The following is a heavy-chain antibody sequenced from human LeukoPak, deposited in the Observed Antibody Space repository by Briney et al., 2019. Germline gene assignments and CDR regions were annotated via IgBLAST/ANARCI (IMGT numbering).Heavy chain of an antibody. CDR2: ISTSSSYI. V-gene: IGHV3-21*01. Sequence: PGGSLRLSCAASGFTFSSYSMTWVRQAPGKGLEWVSSISTSSSYIYYADSVKGRFTISRDNAKNSLYLQMNSLRAEDTAVYYCARAPPQHAHFDYWGQGTLVTVSS. J-gene: IGHJ4*02. CDR1: GFTFSSYS. CDR3: ARAPPQHAHFDY.